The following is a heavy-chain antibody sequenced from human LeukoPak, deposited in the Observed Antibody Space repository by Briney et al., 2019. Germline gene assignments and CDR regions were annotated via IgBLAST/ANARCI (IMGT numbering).Heavy chain of an antibody. V-gene: IGHV1-2*02. CDR2: INPNSGGT. Sequence: ASVTVSCKASGYTFTGYYMHWVRQPPGQGLEWMGWINPNSGGTNYAQKFQGRVTMTRDTSTSTAYMELSRLRSNDTAVYCCARVPGELSLDYWGEGTLVTVSA. D-gene: IGHD3-16*02. J-gene: IGHJ4*02. CDR3: ARVPGELSLDY. CDR1: GYTFTGYY.